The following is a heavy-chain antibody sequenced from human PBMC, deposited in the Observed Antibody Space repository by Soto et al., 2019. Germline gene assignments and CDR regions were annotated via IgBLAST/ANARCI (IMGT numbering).Heavy chain of an antibody. CDR2: IKPNSGGT. D-gene: IGHD3-10*01. V-gene: IGHV1-2*02. CDR3: ARLRGVIPRVTYNWFDP. CDR1: GYSFSGYY. Sequence: ASVKVSCKASGYSFSGYYMNWVRQAPGQGLEWMGWIKPNSGGTDYAQKFQGRVTMTRDTSISTAYMELRGLRYDDTAVYYCARLRGVIPRVTYNWFDPWGQGTLVTVSS. J-gene: IGHJ5*02.